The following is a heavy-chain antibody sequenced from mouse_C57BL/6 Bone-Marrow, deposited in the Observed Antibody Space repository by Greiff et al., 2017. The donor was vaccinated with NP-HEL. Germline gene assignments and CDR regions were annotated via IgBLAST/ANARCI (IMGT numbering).Heavy chain of an antibody. J-gene: IGHJ3*01. CDR2: IDPSDSYT. V-gene: IGHV1-50*01. CDR3: ASYRGWFAY. Sequence: QVQLQQPGAELVKPGASVKLSCKASGYTFTSYWMQWVKQRPGQGLEWIGEIDPSDSYTNYNQKFKGKATLTVDTSSSTAYMQLSSLTSEDSAVYYCASYRGWFAYWGQGTLVTVSA. CDR1: GYTFTSYW.